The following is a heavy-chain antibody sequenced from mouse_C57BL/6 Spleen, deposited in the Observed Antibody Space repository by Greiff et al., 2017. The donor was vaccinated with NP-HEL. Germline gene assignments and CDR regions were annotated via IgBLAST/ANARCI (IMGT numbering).Heavy chain of an antibody. CDR1: GYTFTSYW. J-gene: IGHJ2*01. Sequence: QVQLKQPGAELVKPGASVKMSCKASGYTFTSYWITWVKQRPGQGLEWIGDIYPGSGSTNYNEKFKSKATLTVDTSSSTAYMQLSSLTSEDSAVYYCARSYYGSSYVGYWGQGTTLTVSS. D-gene: IGHD1-1*01. CDR3: ARSYYGSSYVGY. V-gene: IGHV1-55*01. CDR2: IYPGSGST.